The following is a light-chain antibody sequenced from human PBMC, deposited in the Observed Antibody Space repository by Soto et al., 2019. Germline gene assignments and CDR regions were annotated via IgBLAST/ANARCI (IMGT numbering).Light chain of an antibody. Sequence: EIVFTQSPVTLSFPPVERVALSCRASQNVRANYLAWYQQHPGQAPRILMYDASTRATGIPARFSGSGSGTEFTLTISSLQSEDFAVYYCQQYNNWPITFGQGTRLEIK. CDR2: DAS. J-gene: IGKJ5*01. CDR1: QNVRANY. CDR3: QQYNNWPIT. V-gene: IGKV3-15*01.